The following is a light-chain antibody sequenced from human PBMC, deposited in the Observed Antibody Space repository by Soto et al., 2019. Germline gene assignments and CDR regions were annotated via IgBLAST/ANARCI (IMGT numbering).Light chain of an antibody. CDR2: DAS. V-gene: IGKV3-11*01. CDR3: QHRSNWPLT. Sequence: EIVMTQSQDTLSVSPGERATLSCRASQSVSSYLAWYQQKPGQAPRLLIYDASNRATGIPARFSGSGSGTDFTLTISSLEPEDFAVYYCQHRSNWPLTFGGGTKVDIK. J-gene: IGKJ4*01. CDR1: QSVSSY.